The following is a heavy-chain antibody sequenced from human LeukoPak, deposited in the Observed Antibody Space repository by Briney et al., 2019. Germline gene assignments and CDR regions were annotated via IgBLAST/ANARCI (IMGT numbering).Heavy chain of an antibody. D-gene: IGHD1-1*01. J-gene: IGHJ4*02. CDR2: ISWNSGSI. CDR3: AKDILLNWNDRYYFDY. V-gene: IGHV3-9*01. CDR1: GFTFDDYA. Sequence: GGSLRLSCAASGFTFDDYAMHWVRQAPGKGLEWVSGISWNSGSIGYADSVKGRFTISRDNAKNSLYLQMNSLRAEDTALYYCAKDILLNWNDRYYFDYWGQGTLVTASS.